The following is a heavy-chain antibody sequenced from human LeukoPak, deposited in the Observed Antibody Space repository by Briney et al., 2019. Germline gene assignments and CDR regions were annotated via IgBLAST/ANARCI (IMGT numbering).Heavy chain of an antibody. D-gene: IGHD2-15*01. Sequence: NPSETLSLTCTVSGGSISIYYWHWIRQPPGKGLEWIGYIHYSGSTYHNPSLKSRVTISVDTSKNQFSLRLNSVTAADTAVYYCAREWSAFDIWGQGTMVTVSS. CDR2: IHYSGST. J-gene: IGHJ3*02. CDR3: AREWSAFDI. V-gene: IGHV4-59*01. CDR1: GGSISIYY.